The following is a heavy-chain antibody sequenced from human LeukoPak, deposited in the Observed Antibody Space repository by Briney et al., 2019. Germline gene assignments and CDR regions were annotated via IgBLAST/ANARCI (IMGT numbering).Heavy chain of an antibody. Sequence: GGSLRHSCAASGFTFSSYWMSWVRQAPGKGLEWVANIKQDGSEKYYVDSVKGRFTISRDNAKNSLYLQVNSLRAEDTAVYYCARDWPPNWFDPWGQGTLVTVSS. J-gene: IGHJ5*02. CDR1: GFTFSSYW. V-gene: IGHV3-7*04. CDR3: ARDWPPNWFDP. CDR2: IKQDGSEK.